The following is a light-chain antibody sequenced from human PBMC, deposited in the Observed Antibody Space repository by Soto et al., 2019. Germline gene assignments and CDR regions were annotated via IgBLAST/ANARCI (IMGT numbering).Light chain of an antibody. CDR2: GAS. CDR3: QQRSNWRVT. CDR1: QSVSSN. J-gene: IGKJ4*01. V-gene: IGKV3D-20*02. Sequence: EIVMTQSPATLSVSPWERATLSCRASQSVSSNLAWYQQKPGQVPRLLIYGASSRATGVPDRFSGSGSGTDFTLTITRLEPEDIAVYYCQQRSNWRVTFGGGTKVDIK.